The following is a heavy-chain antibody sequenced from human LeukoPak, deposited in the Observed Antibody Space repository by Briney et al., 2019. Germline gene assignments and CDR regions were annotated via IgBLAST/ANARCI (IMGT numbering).Heavy chain of an antibody. CDR1: GYIFTSYW. D-gene: IGHD3-22*01. CDR3: ARSADYYDSSGHRGGAFDI. CDR2: SYPGDFDT. V-gene: IGHV5-51*01. Sequence: GESLKISCKGSGYIFTSYWIGWVRQMPGKRLECMGISYPGDFDTRYSPSFQGQVTVSADTSISTAYLQWSSLKAPDTAMYYCARSADYYDSSGHRGGAFDIWGQGTMVIVSS. J-gene: IGHJ3*02.